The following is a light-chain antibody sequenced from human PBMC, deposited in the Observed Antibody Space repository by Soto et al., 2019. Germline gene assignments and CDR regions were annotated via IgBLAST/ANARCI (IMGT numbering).Light chain of an antibody. J-gene: IGKJ1*01. CDR1: QGIRND. V-gene: IGKV1-6*01. CDR2: TAS. CDR3: LQDYNYPRT. Sequence: AIQMTQSPSSLSASVGDRVTITCRASQGIRNDLGWYQQTPGKAPKLLIYTASSLQSGVSSRFSGSGSGTDFTLTISSLQPEDFATYYCLQDYNYPRTFGQGTKVEIK.